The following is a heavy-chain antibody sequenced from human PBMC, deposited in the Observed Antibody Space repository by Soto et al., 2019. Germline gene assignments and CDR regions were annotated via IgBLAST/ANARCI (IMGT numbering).Heavy chain of an antibody. V-gene: IGHV2-5*02. D-gene: IGHD6-6*01. Sequence: QITLKESGPPLVKPTQTLTLTCTFSGFSLTTDDVGVGWIRQFPGKALDWLAVVYWDDDKRYSPSLKSRLTITKDTSNNHVFLTMSNMDPVDTATYYCAHTRYSISSFDYWGQGTLVTVSS. J-gene: IGHJ4*02. CDR1: GFSLTTDDVG. CDR2: VYWDDDK. CDR3: AHTRYSISSFDY.